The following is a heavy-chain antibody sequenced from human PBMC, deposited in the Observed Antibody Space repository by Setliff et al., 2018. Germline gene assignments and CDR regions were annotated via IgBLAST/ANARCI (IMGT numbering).Heavy chain of an antibody. CDR1: GFTFRNYG. J-gene: IGHJ6*02. CDR2: IRYDGSDK. D-gene: IGHD3-16*02. V-gene: IGHV3-30*02. CDR3: ARDRGQVTVNNRYGFYYYGMDV. Sequence: GSLRLSCAASGFTFRNYGTHWVRQAPGKGLEWVAFIRYDGSDKNYADSMKGRFTISRDNSKNTLYLQMNSLRAEDTAVYYCARDRGQVTVNNRYGFYYYGMDVWGQGTTVTVSS.